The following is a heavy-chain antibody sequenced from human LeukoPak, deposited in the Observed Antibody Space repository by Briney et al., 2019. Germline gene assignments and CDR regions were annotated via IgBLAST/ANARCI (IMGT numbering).Heavy chain of an antibody. CDR2: ISSSSSYI. J-gene: IGHJ5*02. CDR3: ARGPFKAYSSSWYIGWFDP. Sequence: PGGSLRLSCAASGFTFSSYSMNWVRQAPGKGLEWVSSISSSSSYIYYADSVKGRFTISRDNAKNSLYLQMNSLRAEDTAVYYCARGPFKAYSSSWYIGWFDPWGQGTLVTVSS. CDR1: GFTFSSYS. V-gene: IGHV3-21*01. D-gene: IGHD6-13*01.